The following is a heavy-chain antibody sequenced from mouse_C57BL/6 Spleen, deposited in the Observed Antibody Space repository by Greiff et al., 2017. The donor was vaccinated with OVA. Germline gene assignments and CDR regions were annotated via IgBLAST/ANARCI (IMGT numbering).Heavy chain of an antibody. CDR2: IHPNSGST. J-gene: IGHJ3*01. CDR3: ARDYGSRAWFAY. D-gene: IGHD1-1*01. V-gene: IGHV1-64*01. Sequence: QVQLQQPGAELVKPGASVTLSCKASGYTFTSYWMHWVKQRPGQGLEWIGMIHPNSGSTNYNEKLKSKATLTVDKSSSTASMQLSSLTSEDSAVYYCARDYGSRAWFAYWGQGTLVTVSA. CDR1: GYTFTSYW.